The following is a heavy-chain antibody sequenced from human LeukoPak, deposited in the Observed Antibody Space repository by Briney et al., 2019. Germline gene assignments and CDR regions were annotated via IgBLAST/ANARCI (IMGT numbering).Heavy chain of an antibody. V-gene: IGHV4-59*01. J-gene: IGHJ4*02. CDR1: GGSISSYY. Sequence: SETLSLTCTVSGGSISSYYWSWIRQPPGKGLEWIGYIYYSGSTKYNPSLKSRVTISVDTSKNQFSLKLSSVTAADTAVYYCARSSQNFYWGDSSGYYFDYWGQGTLVTVSS. CDR2: IYYSGST. D-gene: IGHD3-22*01. CDR3: ARSSQNFYWGDSSGYYFDY.